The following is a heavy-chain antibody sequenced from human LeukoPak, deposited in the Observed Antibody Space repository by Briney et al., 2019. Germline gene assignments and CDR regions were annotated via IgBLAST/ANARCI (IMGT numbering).Heavy chain of an antibody. J-gene: IGHJ6*02. CDR2: ISSSGSTI. Sequence: GGSLRLSCAASGFTFSDYYMSWIRQAPGKGLEWVSYISSSGSTIYYADSVKGRFTISRDNAKNSLYPQMNSLRAEDTAVYYCARGGLVVTVGYYYYGMDVWGQGTTVTVSS. CDR1: GFTFSDYY. D-gene: IGHD4-17*01. CDR3: ARGGLVVTVGYYYYGMDV. V-gene: IGHV3-11*01.